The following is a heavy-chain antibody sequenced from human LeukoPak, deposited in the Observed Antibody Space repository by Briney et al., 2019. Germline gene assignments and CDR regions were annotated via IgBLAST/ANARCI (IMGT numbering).Heavy chain of an antibody. CDR1: GGSISSYY. D-gene: IGHD4-17*01. Sequence: SETLSLTCTVSGGSISSYYWSWIRQPPGKGLEWIGYIYYSGSTNYNPSPKSRVTISVDTSKNQFSLKLSSVTAADTAVYYCASTTVTPRLFDIWGQGTMVTVSS. CDR3: ASTTVTPRLFDI. V-gene: IGHV4-59*08. J-gene: IGHJ3*02. CDR2: IYYSGST.